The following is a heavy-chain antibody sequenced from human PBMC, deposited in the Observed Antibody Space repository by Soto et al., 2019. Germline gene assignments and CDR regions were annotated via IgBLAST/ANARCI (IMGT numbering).Heavy chain of an antibody. V-gene: IGHV4-4*02. CDR3: ARKAWTRLDY. CDR1: GGSISTSVW. D-gene: IGHD1-1*01. J-gene: IGHJ4*02. CDR2: VFHDGNT. Sequence: QLRLQESGPGLVKPSGTLSLTCTVSGGSISTSVWWTWARLPPGKGLQWIGEVFHDGNTNYNPSLQSRLSISVDKSTSQFSLRLTSVTAADTAVYYCARKAWTRLDYWGQGALVTVSS.